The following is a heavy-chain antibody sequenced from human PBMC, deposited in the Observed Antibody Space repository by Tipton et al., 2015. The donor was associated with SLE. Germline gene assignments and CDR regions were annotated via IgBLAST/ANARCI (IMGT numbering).Heavy chain of an antibody. D-gene: IGHD6-13*01. V-gene: IGHV4-59*01. Sequence: TLSLTCSVSGTSISNYYWSWIRQPPGKGLEWIGYIYYSGSTNYNPSLKSRVTISVDTSKNQFSLKLSSVTAADTAVYYCARGAAAATYYYYYMDVWGEGTTVTVSS. J-gene: IGHJ6*03. CDR2: IYYSGST. CDR3: ARGAAAATYYYYYMDV. CDR1: GTSISNYY.